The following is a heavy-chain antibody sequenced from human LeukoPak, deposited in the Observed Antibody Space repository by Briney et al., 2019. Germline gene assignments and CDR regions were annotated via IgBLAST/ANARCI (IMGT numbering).Heavy chain of an antibody. V-gene: IGHV1-69*06. J-gene: IGHJ3*02. CDR3: ARGGDRVVPAAIDAFDI. CDR2: IIPIFGTA. Sequence: ASVKVSCKASRGTFSSYAISWVRQAPGQGLEWMGGIIPIFGTANYAQKFQGRVTITADKSTSTAYMELSSLRSEDTAVYYCARGGDRVVPAAIDAFDIWGQGTMVTVSS. D-gene: IGHD2-2*01. CDR1: RGTFSSYA.